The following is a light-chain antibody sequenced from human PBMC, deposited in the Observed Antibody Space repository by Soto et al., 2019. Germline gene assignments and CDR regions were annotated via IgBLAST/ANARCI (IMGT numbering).Light chain of an antibody. J-gene: IGKJ1*01. CDR2: DAS. CDR1: QSVSSY. CDR3: LQYHYWLWT. V-gene: IGKV3-11*01. Sequence: EIVLTQSPATLSLSPGERATLSCKASQSVSSYLAWYQQKPGQAPRLLIYDASNRATGIPARFSGSGSGTECTLTISSLQSEDFAVYYCLQYHYWLWTLCQGTKVDIK.